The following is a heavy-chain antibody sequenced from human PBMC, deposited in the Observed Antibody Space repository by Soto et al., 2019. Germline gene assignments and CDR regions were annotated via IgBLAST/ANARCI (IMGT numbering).Heavy chain of an antibody. V-gene: IGHV4-4*07. CDR2: IHVSGAT. CDR3: AREVSFSDYGGSSNYFDP. D-gene: IGHD3-16*01. J-gene: IGHJ5*02. Sequence: PSETLSLTCSVTGDAISGNYWSWIRQPAGKGLEWIGRIHVSGATNFNPSLMGRVSMSVDTSINYFSLKLSSVTAVDTAVYYCAREVSFSDYGGSSNYFDPWGRGTLVTVSS. CDR1: GDAISGNY.